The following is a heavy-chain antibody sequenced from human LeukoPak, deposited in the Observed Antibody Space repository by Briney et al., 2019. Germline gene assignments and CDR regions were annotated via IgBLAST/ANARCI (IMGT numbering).Heavy chain of an antibody. CDR2: IYYSGST. Sequence: SETLSLTCTVSGGSLRSYYWSWIRQPPGKGLEWIGYIYYSGSTNYNPSLNGRVTISVDTSKNQFSLKLSSVTAADTAVYSCARVAHYAGNEYDAFDIWGQGTMVTVSS. CDR3: ARVAHYAGNEYDAFDI. CDR1: GGSLRSYY. J-gene: IGHJ3*02. V-gene: IGHV4-59*01. D-gene: IGHD4-23*01.